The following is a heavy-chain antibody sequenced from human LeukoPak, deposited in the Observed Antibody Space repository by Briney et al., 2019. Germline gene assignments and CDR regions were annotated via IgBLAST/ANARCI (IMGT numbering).Heavy chain of an antibody. CDR1: GYSFDAYA. V-gene: IGHV3-9*01. D-gene: IGHD3-10*01. J-gene: IGHJ4*02. CDR2: ISWNSARV. Sequence: GRSLRLSCAASGYSFDAYAMHWVRQALGKGLEWVSSISWNSARVGYADSVKGRFTISRDNAKNSLHLQMNSLRAEDTAVYYCAREPIYGSGSFDYWGQGTLVTVSS. CDR3: AREPIYGSGSFDY.